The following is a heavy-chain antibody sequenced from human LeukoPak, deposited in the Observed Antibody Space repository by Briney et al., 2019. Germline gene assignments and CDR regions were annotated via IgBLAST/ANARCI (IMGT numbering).Heavy chain of an antibody. CDR3: ARKKLKRNSSSSGFDY. CDR1: GGSFSGYY. Sequence: SETLSLTCAVYGGSFSGYYWSWIRQPPVKGLEWIGEINHSGSTNYNPSLKSRVTISVDTSKNQFSLKLSSVTAADTAVYYCARKKLKRNSSSSGFDYWGQGTLVTVSS. J-gene: IGHJ4*02. CDR2: INHSGST. D-gene: IGHD6-6*01. V-gene: IGHV4-34*01.